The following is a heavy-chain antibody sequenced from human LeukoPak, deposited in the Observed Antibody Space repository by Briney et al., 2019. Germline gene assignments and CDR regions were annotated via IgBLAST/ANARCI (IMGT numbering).Heavy chain of an antibody. V-gene: IGHV3-64*01. J-gene: IGHJ4*02. D-gene: IGHD3-10*01. CDR3: ARYGSGSCYDY. CDR1: GFTFSTYA. CDR2: ISTNGVGT. Sequence: PGGSLRLSCAASGFTFSTYAMHWVRQAPGKGLEYVSAISTNGVGTYYANSVKGRFIISRDNSKNTLYLQMGILRAEDMAVYYCARYGSGSCYDYWGQGTLVTVSS.